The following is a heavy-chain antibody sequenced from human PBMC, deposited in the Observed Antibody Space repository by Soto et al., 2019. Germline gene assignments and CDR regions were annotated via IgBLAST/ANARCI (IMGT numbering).Heavy chain of an antibody. V-gene: IGHV3-49*03. CDR3: TRGQQLSELGYYYYYMDV. CDR2: IRSKAYGGTT. Sequence: GGSLRLSCTASGFTFGDYAMSWFRQAPGKGLEWVGFIRSKAYGGTTEYAASVKGRFTISRDDSKSIAYLQMNSLKTEDTAVYYCTRGQQLSELGYYYYYMDVWGKGTTVTVSS. J-gene: IGHJ6*03. D-gene: IGHD6-13*01. CDR1: GFTFGDYA.